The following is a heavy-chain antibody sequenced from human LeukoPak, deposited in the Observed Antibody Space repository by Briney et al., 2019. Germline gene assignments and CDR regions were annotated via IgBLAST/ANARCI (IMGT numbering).Heavy chain of an antibody. CDR1: GFTFSDYW. V-gene: IGHV3-7*01. J-gene: IGHJ4*02. D-gene: IGHD6-13*01. CDR3: ARIGYSSSSFDY. Sequence: GSLRLSCAASGFTFSDYWMSWVRQAPGRGLEWVANIKQDGSEKYYVDSVKGRFTISRDNAKNSLYLQMNSLRAEDTAVYYCARIGYSSSSFDYRGQGTLVTVSS. CDR2: IKQDGSEK.